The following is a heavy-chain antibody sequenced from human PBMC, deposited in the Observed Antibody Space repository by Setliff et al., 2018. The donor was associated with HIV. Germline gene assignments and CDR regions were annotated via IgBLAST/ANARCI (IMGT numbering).Heavy chain of an antibody. CDR3: ARWGRGSTSGFDY. J-gene: IGHJ4*02. D-gene: IGHD2-2*01. V-gene: IGHV3-74*01. CDR1: GFTFSSYW. Sequence: HPGGSLRLSCAASGFTFSSYWVHWVRQTPGKGLTWVSRINTDGSDTSYADAVKGRFTISRDNAQDTLYLQMNSLRAEDTAMYYCARWGRGSTSGFDYWGQGTQVTVSS. CDR2: INTDGSDT.